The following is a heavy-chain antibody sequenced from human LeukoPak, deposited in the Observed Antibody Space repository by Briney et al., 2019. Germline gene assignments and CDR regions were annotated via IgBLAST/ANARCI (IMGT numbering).Heavy chain of an antibody. V-gene: IGHV4-59*01. J-gene: IGHJ4*02. CDR3: ARGAGWYNY. CDR1: GGSISPFY. D-gene: IGHD6-19*01. Sequence: PSETLSLTGTVSGGSISPFYWSWLRQPPGKGLEWIGYIYYSGSTNYNPSLKSRVTISVDTSKNQFSLKLASVTAADTAIYYCARGAGWYNYWGQGTLVTVSS. CDR2: IYYSGST.